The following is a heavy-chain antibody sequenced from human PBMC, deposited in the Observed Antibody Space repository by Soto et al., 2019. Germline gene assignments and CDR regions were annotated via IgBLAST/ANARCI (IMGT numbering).Heavy chain of an antibody. CDR1: GFTFSSYA. D-gene: IGHD2-21*02. CDR3: EKREIVVVTPDPFDY. J-gene: IGHJ4*02. Sequence: EVQLLESGGGLVQPGGSLRLSCAASGFTFSSYAMSWVRQAPGKGLEWVSAISGSGGSTYYADSVKGRFTISRDNSKNTLYLQMNSLRAEDTAVYYCEKREIVVVTPDPFDYWGQGTLVTVSS. V-gene: IGHV3-23*01. CDR2: ISGSGGST.